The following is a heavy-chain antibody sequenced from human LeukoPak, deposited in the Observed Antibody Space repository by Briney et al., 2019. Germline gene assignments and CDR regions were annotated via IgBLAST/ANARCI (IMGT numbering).Heavy chain of an antibody. CDR2: IYTSGST. Sequence: SETLSLTCTASGGSISSGSYYWSWIRQPAGKGLEWIGRIYTSGSTNYNPSLKSRVTISVDTSKNQFSLKLSSVTAADTAVYYCARLIAAAGHYFDYWGQGTLVTVSS. V-gene: IGHV4-61*02. CDR1: GGSISSGSYY. J-gene: IGHJ4*02. D-gene: IGHD6-13*01. CDR3: ARLIAAAGHYFDY.